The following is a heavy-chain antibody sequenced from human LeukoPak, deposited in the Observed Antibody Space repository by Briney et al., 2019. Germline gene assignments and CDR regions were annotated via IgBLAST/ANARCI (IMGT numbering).Heavy chain of an antibody. CDR2: ISYDGSNK. J-gene: IGHJ3*02. V-gene: IGHV3-30-3*01. Sequence: GRSLRLSCAASGFTFSSYAMHWVRQAPGKGLEWVAVISYDGSNKYYADSVKGRFTISRDNSKNTLYLQMNSLRAEDTAVYYCARGGGATRDAFDIWGQGTMVTVSS. D-gene: IGHD1-26*01. CDR3: ARGGGATRDAFDI. CDR1: GFTFSSYA.